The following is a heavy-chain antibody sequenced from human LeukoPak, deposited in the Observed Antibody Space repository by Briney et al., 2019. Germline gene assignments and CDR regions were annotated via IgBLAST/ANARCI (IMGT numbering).Heavy chain of an antibody. D-gene: IGHD3-9*01. J-gene: IGHJ4*02. V-gene: IGHV4-59*08. CDR1: GGSMNSYY. CDR2: IYYSGST. Sequence: SETLSLTCSVSGGSMNSYYWSWIRQSPGKGLEWIGYIYYSGSTNYNPSLKSRVTISVDTSKNQFPLKLSSVTAADTAVYYCARHVWLQPFDYWGQGTLVTVSS. CDR3: ARHVWLQPFDY.